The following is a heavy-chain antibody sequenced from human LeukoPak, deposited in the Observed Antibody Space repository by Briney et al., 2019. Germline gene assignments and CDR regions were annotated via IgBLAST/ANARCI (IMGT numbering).Heavy chain of an antibody. CDR2: IYHSGST. J-gene: IGHJ4*02. CDR3: ARAYYYDRNFDY. CDR1: GYSISSGYY. Sequence: KPSETLSLTCTVSGYSISSGYYWGWIRQPPGKGLEWIGSIYHSGSTYYNPSLKSRVTISVDTSKNQFSLKLSSVTAADTAVYYCARAYYYDRNFDYWGQGTLVTVSS. V-gene: IGHV4-38-2*02. D-gene: IGHD3-22*01.